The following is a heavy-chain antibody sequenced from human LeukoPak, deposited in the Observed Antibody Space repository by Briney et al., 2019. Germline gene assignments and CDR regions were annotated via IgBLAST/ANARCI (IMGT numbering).Heavy chain of an antibody. D-gene: IGHD2-2*01. CDR1: GGTFSSYA. J-gene: IGHJ4*02. Sequence: SVKVSCKASGGTFSSYAISWVRQAPGQGLEWMGRIIPIFGTANYAQKFQGRVTITTDESTSTAYMELSSLRSEDTAVYYCATSFVGSSDSSPFDYWGQGTLVTVSS. V-gene: IGHV1-69*05. CDR3: ATSFVGSSDSSPFDY. CDR2: IIPIFGTA.